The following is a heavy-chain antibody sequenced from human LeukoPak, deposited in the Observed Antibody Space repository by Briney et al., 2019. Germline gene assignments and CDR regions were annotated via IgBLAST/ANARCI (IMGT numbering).Heavy chain of an antibody. CDR2: IYSGGST. V-gene: IGHV3-53*01. Sequence: GGSLRLSCAASGFTVSSNYMSWVRQAPGKGLEWVSVIYSGGSTYYADSVKGRFTISRDNSKNTLYLQMNSLRAEVTAVYYCARVRELPYYYYMDVWGKGTTVTVSS. CDR3: ARVRELPYYYYMDV. CDR1: GFTVSSNY. J-gene: IGHJ6*03. D-gene: IGHD4-23*01.